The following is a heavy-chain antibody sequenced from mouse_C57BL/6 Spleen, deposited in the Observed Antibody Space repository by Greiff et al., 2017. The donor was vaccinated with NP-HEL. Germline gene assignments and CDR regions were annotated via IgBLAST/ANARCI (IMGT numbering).Heavy chain of an antibody. Sequence: QVQLQQPGAELVRPGSSVKLSCKASGYTFTSYCMHWVKPSPIQGLEWIGNIDPSDSETHYNQKFKDKSTLTVDKSSSTAYMQLSSLTSEDSAVYYCARSHPLITTEVAFDYWGKGTTLTVSS. CDR2: IDPSDSET. CDR3: ARSHPLITTEVAFDY. CDR1: GYTFTSYC. V-gene: IGHV1-52*01. D-gene: IGHD1-1*01. J-gene: IGHJ2*01.